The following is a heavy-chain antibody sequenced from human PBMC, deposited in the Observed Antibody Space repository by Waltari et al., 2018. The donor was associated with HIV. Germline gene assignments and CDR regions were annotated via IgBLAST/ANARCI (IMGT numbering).Heavy chain of an antibody. D-gene: IGHD6-13*01. J-gene: IGHJ3*02. Sequence: QLQLQESGPGLVKPSETLSLTCTVSGGSISSSSYYWGCIRQPPGKGPEWIGSIYYGGSTYYNPSLKSRVTISVDTSKNQFSLKLSSVTAADTAVYYCARLSSSWSQDAFDIWGQGTMVTVSS. V-gene: IGHV4-39*01. CDR2: IYYGGST. CDR3: ARLSSSWSQDAFDI. CDR1: GGSISSSSYY.